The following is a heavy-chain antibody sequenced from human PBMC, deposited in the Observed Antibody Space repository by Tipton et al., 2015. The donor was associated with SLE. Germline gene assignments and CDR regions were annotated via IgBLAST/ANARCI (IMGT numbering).Heavy chain of an antibody. Sequence: GLVKPSETLSLSCAVSSGSYNSYYWSWIRQPPGKGLEWIGYISDGGGTNYNPSLKSRVTISIDPAKNQFSLKLTSVTAADTAVYYCARGMVTWRGAILGVDVWGQGTTVNVSS. V-gene: IGHV4-59*08. CDR1: SGSYNSYY. J-gene: IGHJ6*02. D-gene: IGHD2-21*02. CDR2: ISDGGGT. CDR3: ARGMVTWRGAILGVDV.